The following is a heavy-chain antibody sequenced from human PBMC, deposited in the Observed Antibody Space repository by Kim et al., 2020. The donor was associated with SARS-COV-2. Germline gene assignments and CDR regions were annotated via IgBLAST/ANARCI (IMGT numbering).Heavy chain of an antibody. Sequence: GGSLRLSCAASGFTFSSYSMNWVRQAPGKGLEWVSSISSSSSYIYYADSVKGRFTISRDNAKNSLYLQMNSLRAEDTAVYYCARAGPGYSYGYRVDYWGQGTLVTVSS. J-gene: IGHJ4*02. CDR1: GFTFSSYS. CDR2: ISSSSSYI. CDR3: ARAGPGYSYGYRVDY. V-gene: IGHV3-21*01. D-gene: IGHD5-18*01.